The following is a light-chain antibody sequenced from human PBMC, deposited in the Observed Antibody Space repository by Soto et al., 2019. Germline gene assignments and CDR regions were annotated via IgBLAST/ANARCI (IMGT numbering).Light chain of an antibody. J-gene: IGKJ2*01. CDR3: QQYGSSPYT. Sequence: EIVLTQSPGTLSLSPGERATLSCRASQSVSSNYLAWYQQKPGQAPRLLIYSASSRATGIPDRFSGSGSGTDFTLTINRLEPEDLAVYCCQQYGSSPYTFGQGTKLEIK. CDR2: SAS. CDR1: QSVSSNY. V-gene: IGKV3-20*01.